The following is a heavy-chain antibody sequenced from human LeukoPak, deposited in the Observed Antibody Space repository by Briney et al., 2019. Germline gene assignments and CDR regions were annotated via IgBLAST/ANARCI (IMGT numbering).Heavy chain of an antibody. J-gene: IGHJ4*02. CDR3: ARDPSTYYYDSSGYFH. V-gene: IGHV3-7*01. CDR2: IKQDGSEK. CDR1: GFTFSSYW. D-gene: IGHD3-22*01. Sequence: GGSLRLSCAASGFTFSSYWMSWVRQAPGKGLEWVANIKQDGSEKYYVDSVKGRFTISRDNAKNSLYLQMNSLRAEDTAVYYCARDPSTYYYDSSGYFHWGQGTQVTVSS.